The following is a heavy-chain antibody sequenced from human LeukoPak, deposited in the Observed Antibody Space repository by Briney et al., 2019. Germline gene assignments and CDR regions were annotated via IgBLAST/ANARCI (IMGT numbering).Heavy chain of an antibody. CDR3: ARDQVVPAAIYMDV. CDR1: GFTFSTYG. V-gene: IGHV3-23*01. J-gene: IGHJ6*03. Sequence: GGSLRLSCAASGFTFSTYGMSWVRQSPGKGLEWVSAISGSGGSTYYADSVKGRFTTSRDNAKNSLYLQMNSLRAEDTAVYYCARDQVVPAAIYMDVWGKGTTVTISS. D-gene: IGHD2-2*01. CDR2: ISGSGGST.